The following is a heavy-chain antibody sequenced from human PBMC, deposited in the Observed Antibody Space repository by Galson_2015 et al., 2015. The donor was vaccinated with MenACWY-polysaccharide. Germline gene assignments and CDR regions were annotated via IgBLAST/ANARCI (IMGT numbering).Heavy chain of an antibody. CDR2: IKSDGSST. D-gene: IGHD5-12*01. CDR1: GFTFSTYW. V-gene: IGHV3-74*01. CDR3: ARGYSAYD. J-gene: IGHJ4*02. Sequence: SLRLSCAVSGFTFSTYWMHWVRQAPGKGLVWVSRIKSDGSSTNYADSVKARFTISRDNAKNTLYLQMNSLRAEDTALYYCARGYSAYDWGQGTLVTVSA.